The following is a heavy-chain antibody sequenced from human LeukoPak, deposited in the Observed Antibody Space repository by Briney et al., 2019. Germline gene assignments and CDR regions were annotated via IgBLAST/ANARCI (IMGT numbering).Heavy chain of an antibody. Sequence: SETLSLTCSVSGYSISSGYYWAWVRQFPGKGLEWIGSINHSWTTYYNLSFKSRATISVDTSKNQNSLRVSSVTAADTAVYYCASVSPAADYWGQGTLVTVSS. J-gene: IGHJ4*02. CDR1: GYSISSGYY. CDR2: INHSWTT. D-gene: IGHD2-15*01. CDR3: ASVSPAADY. V-gene: IGHV4-38-2*02.